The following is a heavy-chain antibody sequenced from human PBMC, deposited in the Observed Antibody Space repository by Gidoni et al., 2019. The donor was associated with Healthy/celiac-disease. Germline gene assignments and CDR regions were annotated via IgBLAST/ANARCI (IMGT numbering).Heavy chain of an antibody. D-gene: IGHD3-9*01. J-gene: IGHJ3*02. CDR1: GGPISSGSYY. V-gene: IGHV4-61*02. Sequence: QVQLQESGPGLVKPSQTLSLTCTVSGGPISSGSYYWSWIRQPAGKGLEWIGRIYTSGSTNYNPSLKSRVTISVDTSKNQFSLKLSSVTAADTAVYYCASSHYDILTGYGLNAFDIWGQGTMVTVSS. CDR3: ASSHYDILTGYGLNAFDI. CDR2: IYTSGST.